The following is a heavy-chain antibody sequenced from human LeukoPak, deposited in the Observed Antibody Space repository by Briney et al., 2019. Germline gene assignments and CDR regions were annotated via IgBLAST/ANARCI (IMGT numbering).Heavy chain of an antibody. CDR2: MYSRGDT. CDR3: ARGNPNRNALDL. CDR1: GFTVSDNY. Sequence: PGGSLRLSCAASGFTVSDNYMSWVRQAPGKGLEWVSVMYSRGDTYYADSVKGRFTFSRDISKNTLYLQMNGLRTEDTAMYYCARGNPNRNALDLWGQGTMVTISS. J-gene: IGHJ3*01. D-gene: IGHD1-14*01. V-gene: IGHV3-53*01.